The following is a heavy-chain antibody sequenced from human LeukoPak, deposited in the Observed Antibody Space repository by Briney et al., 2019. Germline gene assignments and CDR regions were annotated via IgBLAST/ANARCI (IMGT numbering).Heavy chain of an antibody. CDR3: ARGAGLRCGSDY. D-gene: IGHD3-3*01. Sequence: PGESLRLSCAASGFILSNYWMSWVRQAPGKGLEWVTNIKSDGSEINYVDSVKGRFTISRDNAKNSLYLQMNSLRAEDTAVYYCARGAGLRCGSDYWGQGTLVTVFS. CDR2: IKSDGSEI. J-gene: IGHJ4*02. V-gene: IGHV3-7*03. CDR1: GFILSNYW.